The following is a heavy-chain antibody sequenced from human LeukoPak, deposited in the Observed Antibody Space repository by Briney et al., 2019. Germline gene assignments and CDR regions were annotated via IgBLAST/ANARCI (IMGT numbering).Heavy chain of an antibody. V-gene: IGHV1-69*01. Sequence: SVKVSCKASGGTFSSYAISWVRQAPGQGLEWMGGIIPIFGTANYAQKFQGRVTITADESTSTAYMELSSLRSEDTAVYYCASAYCSSTSCYLISFDYGGQGTLVTVSS. J-gene: IGHJ4*02. CDR1: GGTFSSYA. D-gene: IGHD2-2*01. CDR3: ASAYCSSTSCYLISFDY. CDR2: IIPIFGTA.